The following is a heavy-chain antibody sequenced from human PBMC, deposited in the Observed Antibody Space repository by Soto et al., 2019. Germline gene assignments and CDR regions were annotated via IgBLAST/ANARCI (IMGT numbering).Heavy chain of an antibody. J-gene: IGHJ6*02. Sequence: ESGGGVVQPGRSLRLSCAASGFTFSSYAMHWVRQAPGKGLEWVAVISYDGSNKYYADSVKGRFTISRDNSKNTLYLQMNSLRAEDTAVYYCARDSIWFGELLFSGDGMDVWGQGTTVTVSS. CDR1: GFTFSSYA. D-gene: IGHD3-10*01. CDR2: ISYDGSNK. CDR3: ARDSIWFGELLFSGDGMDV. V-gene: IGHV3-30-3*01.